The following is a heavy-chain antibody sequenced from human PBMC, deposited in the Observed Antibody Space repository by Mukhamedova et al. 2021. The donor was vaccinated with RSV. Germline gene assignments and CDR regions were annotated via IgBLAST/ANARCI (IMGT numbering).Heavy chain of an antibody. J-gene: IGHJ4*02. CDR3: SREGTGGFDY. Sequence: VANIKQDGSQKSYVDSVKGRFTISRDNAKNSLYLQVNSLRAEDTTVYYCSREGTGGFDYWGPGTLVTVSS. V-gene: IGHV3-7*01. CDR2: IKQDGSQK. D-gene: IGHD3-10*01.